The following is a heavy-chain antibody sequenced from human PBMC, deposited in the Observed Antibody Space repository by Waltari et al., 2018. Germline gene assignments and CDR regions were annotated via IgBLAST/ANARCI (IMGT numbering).Heavy chain of an antibody. CDR3: ALNTVTVPFPY. V-gene: IGHV3-23*01. J-gene: IGHJ4*02. Sequence: EVRVLESGGGLVQPGGSLRLSCAASGLTFKNYAMAWVRQAPGKGLEWVSIVYAPGDAHYANDVKGRFTSSRDISTNTVFLHMSGLRDEDTAVYYCALNTVTVPFPYWGRGTLVTVSS. D-gene: IGHD4-17*01. CDR1: GLTFKNYA. CDR2: VYAPGDA.